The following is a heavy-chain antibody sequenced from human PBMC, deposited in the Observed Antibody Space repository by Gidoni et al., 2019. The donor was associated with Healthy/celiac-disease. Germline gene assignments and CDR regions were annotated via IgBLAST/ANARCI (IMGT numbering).Heavy chain of an antibody. V-gene: IGHV1-24*01. CDR1: GYTLTELS. CDR2: FDPEDGET. Sequence: QVQLVQSGAEVKKPGASVTGSCKVSGYTLTELSMHWVRQAPGKGLEWMGGFDPEDGETIYAQKFQGRVTMTEDTSTDTAYMELSSLRSEDTAVYYCATDLRDAQNCGGDCYSYFDLWGRGTLVTVSS. J-gene: IGHJ2*01. CDR3: ATDLRDAQNCGGDCYSYFDL. D-gene: IGHD2-21*02.